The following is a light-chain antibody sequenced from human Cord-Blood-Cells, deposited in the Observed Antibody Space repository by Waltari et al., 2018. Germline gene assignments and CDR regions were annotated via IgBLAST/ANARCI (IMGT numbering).Light chain of an antibody. CDR2: AAY. CDR3: QQSYSTPYT. Sequence: DIQMTQSPSSLSASVGGRVTITCRASQSISNYLNWYQQKPGKAPKLLIYAAYSLQSRVPSRFSGSGSGTDFTLTISSLQPEDFATYYCQQSYSTPYTFGQGTKLEIK. J-gene: IGKJ2*01. CDR1: QSISNY. V-gene: IGKV1-39*01.